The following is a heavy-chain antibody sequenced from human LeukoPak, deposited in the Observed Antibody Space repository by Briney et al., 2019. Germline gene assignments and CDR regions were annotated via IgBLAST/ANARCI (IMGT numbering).Heavy chain of an antibody. CDR1: GFTFSSYW. J-gene: IGHJ4*02. CDR2: IGTMTHGGTT. Sequence: PGGSLRLSCAASGFTFSSYWMSWVRQAPGKGLEWVGRIGTMTHGGTTDYAAPVKGRFTISRDDSKNTLYLQMNSLKTEDTAVYYCTTEFWGSYNYWGQGTLVTVSS. V-gene: IGHV3-15*04. D-gene: IGHD7-27*01. CDR3: TTEFWGSYNY.